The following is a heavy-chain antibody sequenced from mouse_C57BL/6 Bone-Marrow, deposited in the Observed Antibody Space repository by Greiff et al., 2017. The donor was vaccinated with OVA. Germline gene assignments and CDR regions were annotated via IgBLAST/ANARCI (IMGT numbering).Heavy chain of an antibody. CDR3: AIYYGSSYHY. J-gene: IGHJ2*01. D-gene: IGHD1-1*01. V-gene: IGHV5-6*01. CDR2: ISSGGSYT. Sequence: EVKVVESGGDLVKPGGSLKLSCAASGFTFSSYGMSWVRQTPDKRLEWVATISSGGSYTYYPDSVKGRFTISRDNAKNTLYLQMSSLKSEDTAMYYCAIYYGSSYHYWGQGTTLTVSS. CDR1: GFTFSSYG.